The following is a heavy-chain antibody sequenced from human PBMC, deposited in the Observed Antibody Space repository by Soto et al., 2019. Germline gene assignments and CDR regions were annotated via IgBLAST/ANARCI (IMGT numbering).Heavy chain of an antibody. CDR2: IKRISGGGTT. Sequence: GGSLRLSCSASGFTFSNAWMIWVRQAPGKGLEWVGRIKRISGGGTTDYAAPVKGRFTISRDDSANTLYLQMNSLKTEDTAVYFCAVNDYLDYWGQGALVTVSS. CDR3: AVNDYLDY. V-gene: IGHV3-15*01. CDR1: GFTFSNAW. J-gene: IGHJ4*02.